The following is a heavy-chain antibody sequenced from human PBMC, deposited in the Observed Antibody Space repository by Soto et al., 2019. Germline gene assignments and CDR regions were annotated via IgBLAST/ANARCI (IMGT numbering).Heavy chain of an antibody. D-gene: IGHD6-13*01. CDR3: TRARLYGSRWFWFDP. Sequence: SETLSLTCTVSGGSISSGGYYWSWIRQHPGKGLEWIGYIYYSGSTYYNPSLKSRVTISVDTSKNQFSLRLSSVTAADTAVYYCTRARLYGSRWFWFDPWGQGTLVTVSS. CDR2: IYYSGST. J-gene: IGHJ5*02. CDR1: GGSISSGGYY. V-gene: IGHV4-31*03.